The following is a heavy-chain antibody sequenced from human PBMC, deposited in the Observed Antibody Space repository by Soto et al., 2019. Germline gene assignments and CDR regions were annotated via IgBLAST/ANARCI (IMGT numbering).Heavy chain of an antibody. D-gene: IGHD3-22*01. J-gene: IGHJ4*02. Sequence: QVQLVQSGAEVKKPGSSVKVSCKASGGTFSSYAISWVRQAPGQGLEWMGGINPIFGTANYAQKFQGRVTIPAAESTSTAYMELSRLRSEDTAVYYCARDTNLNYYDSSGPSFDYWGQGALVTVSS. CDR2: INPIFGTA. V-gene: IGHV1-69*12. CDR1: GGTFSSYA. CDR3: ARDTNLNYYDSSGPSFDY.